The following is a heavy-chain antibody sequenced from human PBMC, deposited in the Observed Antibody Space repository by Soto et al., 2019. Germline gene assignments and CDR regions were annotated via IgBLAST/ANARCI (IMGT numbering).Heavy chain of an antibody. J-gene: IGHJ5*02. V-gene: IGHV3-23*01. CDR3: AKDPIVTPPPSFDP. D-gene: IGHD3-9*01. CDR1: GFSFSRYL. CDR2: ISGRGDAT. Sequence: EVKLLESGGGLVQPGGSLRLSCAASGFSFSRYLMTWVRQTPGQGLEWVSSISGRGDATYYADSVKGRFTISRDNSKNTLFLQMNSLGADDTAVYYCAKDPIVTPPPSFDPWGQGTLVTVSS.